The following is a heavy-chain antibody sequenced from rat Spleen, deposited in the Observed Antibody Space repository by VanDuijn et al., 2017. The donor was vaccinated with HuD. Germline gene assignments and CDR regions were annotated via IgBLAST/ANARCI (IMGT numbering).Heavy chain of an antibody. CDR2: IWAGGST. CDR3: ARAPGYNSGYFDH. Sequence: VQLKESGPGLVQPSQTLSLTCTVSGFSLTSFQVSWVRKPPGKGLEWMGVIWAGGSTTYNSPHKSRLSVSRDTSKSQVFLKMNSLQIEDTATYYCARAPGYNSGYFDHWGQGVMVTVSS. V-gene: IGHV2-43*01. CDR1: GFSLTSFQ. D-gene: IGHD1-4*01. J-gene: IGHJ2*01.